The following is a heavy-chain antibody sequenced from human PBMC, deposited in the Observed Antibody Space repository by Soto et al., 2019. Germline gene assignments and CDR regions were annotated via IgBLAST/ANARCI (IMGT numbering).Heavy chain of an antibody. CDR1: GYTFTSYG. D-gene: IGHD3-22*01. CDR2: ISAYNGFT. CDR3: ARPYYDSSGHYYYYGMDV. Sequence: ASVKVSCKVSGYTFTSYGISWVRQAPGQGLEWMGWISAYNGFTNYAQKFQGRVTMTTDTSTNTAYMELRSLRSDDTAVYYCARPYYDSSGHYYYYGMDVWGQGTTVTVSS. V-gene: IGHV1-18*01. J-gene: IGHJ6*02.